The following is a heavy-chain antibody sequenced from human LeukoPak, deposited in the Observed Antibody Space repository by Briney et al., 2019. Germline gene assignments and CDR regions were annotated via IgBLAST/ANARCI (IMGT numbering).Heavy chain of an antibody. CDR1: GFTFSSYA. D-gene: IGHD2-15*01. Sequence: GGSLRLSCAASGFTFSSYAMHWVRPAPGPGLEWVAVISYGGSNKYYADSVKGRFTISRDNSKNTLYLQMNSLRAEDTAVYYCARDYCSGGSCYSSYYYYYGMDVWGQGTTVTVSS. V-gene: IGHV3-30-3*01. CDR2: ISYGGSNK. CDR3: ARDYCSGGSCYSSYYYYYGMDV. J-gene: IGHJ6*02.